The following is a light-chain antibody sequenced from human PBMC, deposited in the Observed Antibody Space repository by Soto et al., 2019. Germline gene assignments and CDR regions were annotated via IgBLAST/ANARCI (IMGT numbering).Light chain of an antibody. CDR2: KAS. J-gene: IGKJ2*01. CDR3: QQYNPVVT. CDR1: QSISSW. Sequence: DIQMTQSPSTLSASVGDRVTITCRASQSISSWLAWYQQKPGKAPKLLIYKASSLESGVPSRFSGSGSGTEFTLTISSLQPDDFATYYCQQYNPVVTFGQGTKLEIK. V-gene: IGKV1-5*03.